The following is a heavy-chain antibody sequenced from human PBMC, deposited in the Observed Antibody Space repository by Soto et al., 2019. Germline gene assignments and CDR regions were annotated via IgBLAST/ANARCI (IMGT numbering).Heavy chain of an antibody. CDR3: ARHGEGVRLAVAGPIIDY. Sequence: SETLSLTCTVSGGSISSSSYYWGWIRQPPGKGLEWIGSIFYSGGTYYNPSLKSRVTISLDTSKNQFSLKLSSVTAADTAVYYCARHGEGVRLAVAGPIIDYWGQGTLVTVSS. CDR2: IFYSGGT. V-gene: IGHV4-39*01. J-gene: IGHJ4*02. CDR1: GGSISSSSYY. D-gene: IGHD6-19*01.